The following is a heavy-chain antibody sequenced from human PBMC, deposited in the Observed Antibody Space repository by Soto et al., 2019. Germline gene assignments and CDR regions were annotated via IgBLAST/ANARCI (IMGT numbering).Heavy chain of an antibody. CDR3: ARVAFSYFGMDV. J-gene: IGHJ6*02. CDR1: GGAISSYY. D-gene: IGHD3-3*02. Sequence: SETLSLTCSVPGGAISSYYWSWIRQPAGKGLEWIGRVFSSGSTNYNASLKSRVTMSIDTSKNEVSLTLRSVTAADTGVYYCARVAFSYFGMDVWGPGTTVTVSS. CDR2: VFSSGST. V-gene: IGHV4-4*07.